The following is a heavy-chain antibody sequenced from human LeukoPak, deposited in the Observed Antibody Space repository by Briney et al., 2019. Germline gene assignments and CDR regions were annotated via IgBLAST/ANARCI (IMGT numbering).Heavy chain of an antibody. D-gene: IGHD3-22*01. CDR3: ARVSRYYYDSSGYYYGYFDY. Sequence: SETLSLTCTVSGGSISSYYWSWIRHPPGKGLDWIGYIYYSGSTKYNPSLKSRVNISVDTSKKQFSLKLSSVTAADTAVYYCARVSRYYYDSSGYYYGYFDYWGQGTLVTVSS. CDR2: IYYSGST. V-gene: IGHV4-59*12. J-gene: IGHJ4*02. CDR1: GGSISSYY.